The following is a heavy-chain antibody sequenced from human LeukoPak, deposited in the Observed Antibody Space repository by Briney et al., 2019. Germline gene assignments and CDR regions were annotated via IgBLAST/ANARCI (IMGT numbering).Heavy chain of an antibody. Sequence: PGGSLRLSCAASGFTFSSYAMHWVRQAPGKGLEYVSAISSNGGSTYYANSVKGRFTISRDNSKNTLYLQMGSLRAEDMAVYYCARLHWGPRYYYMDVWGKGTTVTVSS. V-gene: IGHV3-64*01. CDR1: GFTFSSYA. D-gene: IGHD7-27*01. CDR3: ARLHWGPRYYYMDV. CDR2: ISSNGGST. J-gene: IGHJ6*03.